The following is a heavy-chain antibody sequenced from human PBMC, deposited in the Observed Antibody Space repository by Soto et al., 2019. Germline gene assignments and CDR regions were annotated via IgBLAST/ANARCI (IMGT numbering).Heavy chain of an antibody. J-gene: IGHJ6*02. CDR1: GFTFNIYA. CDR2: ISFDGTKK. D-gene: IGHD4-17*01. V-gene: IGHV3-30-3*01. Sequence: PVGSLRLSCAASGFTFNIYALHWVRQAPGKGLEWVAVISFDGTKKYYSDSVKGRFTTSRDNLKNTLYLQMNNLRVEDAALYFCAREDDYGYRYINYGLDVWGQGTTVTVSS. CDR3: AREDDYGYRYINYGLDV.